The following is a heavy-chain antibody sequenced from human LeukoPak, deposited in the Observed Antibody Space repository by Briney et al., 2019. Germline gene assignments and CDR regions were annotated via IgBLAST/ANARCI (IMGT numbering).Heavy chain of an antibody. CDR1: GFTFSSYG. CDR3: ARGPTRVTSYYYYGMDV. J-gene: IGHJ6*02. Sequence: GRSLRLSCAASGFTFSSYGMHWVRQAPGKGLEWVAVRWYDGSNKYYADSVKGRFTISRDNSKNTLYLQMNSLRAEDTAVYYCARGPTRVTSYYYYGMDVWGQGTTVTVSS. V-gene: IGHV3-33*01. D-gene: IGHD2-21*02. CDR2: RWYDGSNK.